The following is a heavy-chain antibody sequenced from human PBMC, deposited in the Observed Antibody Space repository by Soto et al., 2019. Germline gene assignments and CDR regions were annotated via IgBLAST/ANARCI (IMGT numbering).Heavy chain of an antibody. J-gene: IGHJ5*02. CDR3: ARFDPENWFDP. CDR2: IYYSGTT. V-gene: IGHV4-31*03. CDR1: GRSISSDGYY. Sequence: SETLSLTCTVSGRSISSDGYYCTWIRQHPGKGLEWIGYIYYSGTTYYNPSLKSRVTISVDTSKNQFSLKLSSVPAPDTAVYYCARFDPENWFDPWGQGSLVTVSS.